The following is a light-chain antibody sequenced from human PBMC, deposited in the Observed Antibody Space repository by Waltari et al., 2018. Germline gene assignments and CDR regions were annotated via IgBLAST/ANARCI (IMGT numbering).Light chain of an antibody. CDR2: LGS. J-gene: IGKJ3*01. CDR1: QSLLRSTGYNF. Sequence: DIVMTQSPLSLSVTPGEPASISCRSCQSLLRSTGYNFLDWYVQKPGQPPQLLISLGSDRASGVPDRFSGSGTGTDFTLKISRVEAEDVGIYYCMQALHTPTTFGPGTKVDIK. CDR3: MQALHTPTT. V-gene: IGKV2-28*01.